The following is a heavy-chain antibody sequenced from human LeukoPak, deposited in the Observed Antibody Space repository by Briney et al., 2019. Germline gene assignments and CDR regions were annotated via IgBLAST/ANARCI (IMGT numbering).Heavy chain of an antibody. D-gene: IGHD1-26*01. J-gene: IGHJ6*02. CDR2: ISYDGSNK. V-gene: IGHV3-30*03. Sequence: GGSLRLSCAASGFTFSSYGMHWVRQAPGKGLEWVSVISYDGSNKYYADSVKGRFTISRDNSKNTLYLQMNSLRAEDTAVYYCARDGELLSPDLGRYYYGMDVWGQGTTVTVSS. CDR1: GFTFSSYG. CDR3: ARDGELLSPDLGRYYYGMDV.